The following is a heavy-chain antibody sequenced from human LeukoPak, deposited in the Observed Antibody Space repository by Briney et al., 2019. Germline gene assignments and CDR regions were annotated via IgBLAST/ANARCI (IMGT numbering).Heavy chain of an antibody. Sequence: GGSLRLSCAASRFTFSNYWMSWVRQAPGKGLEWVANTKQDGGEKNYVDSVKGRFTISRDNAKNSLYLQMNSLRVEDTAVYYCARDHLREGATGASEIWGQGTMVTVSS. J-gene: IGHJ3*02. CDR1: RFTFSNYW. D-gene: IGHD1-26*01. CDR2: TKQDGGEK. CDR3: ARDHLREGATGASEI. V-gene: IGHV3-7*05.